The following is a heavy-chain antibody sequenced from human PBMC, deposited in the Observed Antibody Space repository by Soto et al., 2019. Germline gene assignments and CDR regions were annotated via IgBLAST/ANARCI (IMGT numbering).Heavy chain of an antibody. Sequence: PSETLSLTCAVYGGSFSGYYWSWIRKPPGKGLEWIGEINHSGSTNYNPSLKSRVTISVDTSKNQFSLKLSSVTAADTAVYYCARAQYYDFWSGSPFDYWGQGTLVTVSS. J-gene: IGHJ4*02. D-gene: IGHD3-3*01. V-gene: IGHV4-34*01. CDR3: ARAQYYDFWSGSPFDY. CDR2: INHSGST. CDR1: GGSFSGYY.